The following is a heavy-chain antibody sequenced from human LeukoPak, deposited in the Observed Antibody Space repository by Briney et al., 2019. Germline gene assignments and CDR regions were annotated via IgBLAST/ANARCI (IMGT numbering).Heavy chain of an antibody. Sequence: SETLSLTCIVSGGSIISRHWSWIRQPAGKGLEWIGHIYSSGSTNYSPSLKSPVTMSVDTSTTHFSLTLSSVTAADTAVYYCARRWTGENAFDIWGQGTMVTVSS. V-gene: IGHV4-4*07. CDR1: GGSIISRH. D-gene: IGHD3/OR15-3a*01. J-gene: IGHJ3*02. CDR3: ARRWTGENAFDI. CDR2: IYSSGST.